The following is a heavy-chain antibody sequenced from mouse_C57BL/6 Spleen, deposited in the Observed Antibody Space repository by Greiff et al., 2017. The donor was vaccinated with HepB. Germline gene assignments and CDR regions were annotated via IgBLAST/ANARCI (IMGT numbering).Heavy chain of an antibody. Sequence: QVQLKESGPELVKPGASVKISCKASGYAFSSSWMNWVKQRPGKGLEWIGRIYPGDGDTNYNGKFKGKATLTADKSSSTAYMQLSSLTSEDSAVYFCATMTTVVAKGYWGQGTTLTVSS. D-gene: IGHD1-1*01. CDR3: ATMTTVVAKGY. J-gene: IGHJ2*01. V-gene: IGHV1-82*01. CDR2: IYPGDGDT. CDR1: GYAFSSSW.